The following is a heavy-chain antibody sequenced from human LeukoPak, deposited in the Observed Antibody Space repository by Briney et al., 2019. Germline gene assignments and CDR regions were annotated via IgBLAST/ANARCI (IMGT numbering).Heavy chain of an antibody. CDR1: GFTFDDYA. J-gene: IGHJ3*02. V-gene: IGHV3-9*01. D-gene: IGHD2-21*02. CDR3: AKGMVAYCGGDCYSDAFDI. Sequence: GGSLRLSCAASGFTFDDYAMHWVRQAPGKGLEWVSGISWNSGSIGYADSVKGRFTISRDNAKNSLYLQMNSLRAEDTALYYCAKGMVAYCGGDCYSDAFDIWGQGTMVTVSS. CDR2: ISWNSGSI.